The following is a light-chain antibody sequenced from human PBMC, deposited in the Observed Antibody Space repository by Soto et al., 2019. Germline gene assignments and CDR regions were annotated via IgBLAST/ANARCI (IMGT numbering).Light chain of an antibody. CDR3: QQYGSSSWT. CDR2: GAS. Sequence: ENVWTQSPGTLSSSPGERATVACRSSQSVSSTYLAWYQQQPGQAPRLLIYGASNRATGIPDRFSGSGSGTDFTLTISRLEPEDFAVYYCQQYGSSSWTFGQGTKVDIK. V-gene: IGKV3-20*01. CDR1: QSVSSTY. J-gene: IGKJ1*01.